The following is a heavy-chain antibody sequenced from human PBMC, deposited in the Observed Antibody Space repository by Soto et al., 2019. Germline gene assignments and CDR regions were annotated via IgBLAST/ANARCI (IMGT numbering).Heavy chain of an antibody. D-gene: IGHD3-3*01. Sequence: HPGGSLRLSCAASGFSFSSYAMNWVRQAPGKGLEWVSVISGRGDSTYYADSVRGRFTISRDNSQNTLYLQMNGLRAEDTAIYNCARDFASAIFGRFDPWGQGTLVTVSS. J-gene: IGHJ5*02. V-gene: IGHV3-23*01. CDR2: ISGRGDST. CDR1: GFSFSSYA. CDR3: ARDFASAIFGRFDP.